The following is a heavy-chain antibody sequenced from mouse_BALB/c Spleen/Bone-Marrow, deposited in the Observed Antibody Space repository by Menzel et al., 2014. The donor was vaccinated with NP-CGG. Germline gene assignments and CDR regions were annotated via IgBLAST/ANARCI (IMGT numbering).Heavy chain of an antibody. CDR3: ARVTFLYFDY. J-gene: IGHJ2*01. CDR1: RFDFSRYW. CDR2: INPDSSTI. Sequence: DVMLVESGGGLVQPGGSLKLSCAASRFDFSRYWMSWVRQAPGKGLEWIGEINPDSSTINYPPSLKDKFIISRDNAKNTLYLQMSKVRSEDTALYYCARVTFLYFDYWGQGTPLTVSS. V-gene: IGHV4-1*02. D-gene: IGHD2-13*01.